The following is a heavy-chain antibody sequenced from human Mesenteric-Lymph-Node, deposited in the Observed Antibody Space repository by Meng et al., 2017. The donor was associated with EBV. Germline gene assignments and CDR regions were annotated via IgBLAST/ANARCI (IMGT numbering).Heavy chain of an antibody. V-gene: IGHV4-59*01. Sequence: QLQLPGSGPGLVKPSETLSLTCIVSGGSISTYYWNWIRQPPGKGLEWIGYVYISGSTNFQSSLYNPSLNSRVTISADTSRNQVSLKLTSVTAADTAVYYCARDTSFQHWGQGTLVTVSS. CDR1: GGSISTYY. J-gene: IGHJ1*01. CDR3: ARDTSFQH. CDR2: VYISGST.